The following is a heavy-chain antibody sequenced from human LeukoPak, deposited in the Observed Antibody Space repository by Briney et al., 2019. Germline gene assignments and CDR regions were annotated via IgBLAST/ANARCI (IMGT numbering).Heavy chain of an antibody. D-gene: IGHD6-19*01. J-gene: IGHJ4*02. CDR3: ARWWPGSGWLSPLDH. Sequence: PGGSLRLSCAASGFTFTSYEMNWVRQAPGKGLVWVSYISPSGSTMYYADSVKGRFTISRDNAKNSLYLQMNSLRAEDTAVYYCARWWPGSGWLSPLDHWGQGTLVTVSS. V-gene: IGHV3-48*03. CDR2: ISPSGSTM. CDR1: GFTFTSYE.